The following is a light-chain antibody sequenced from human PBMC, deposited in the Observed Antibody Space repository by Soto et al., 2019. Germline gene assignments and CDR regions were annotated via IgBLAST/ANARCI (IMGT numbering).Light chain of an antibody. V-gene: IGKV3-11*01. CDR1: ETISNQ. CDR3: QHRSDWPPICT. Sequence: EVVLTQSPATLSLFPGESATLSCRASETISNQLAWYQQKPGQAPRLLMYDASHRVTGIPARFSGSGSGTDFTLIISSLEPADFAVYYCQHRSDWPPICTFGQGTKVDI. CDR2: DAS. J-gene: IGKJ2*02.